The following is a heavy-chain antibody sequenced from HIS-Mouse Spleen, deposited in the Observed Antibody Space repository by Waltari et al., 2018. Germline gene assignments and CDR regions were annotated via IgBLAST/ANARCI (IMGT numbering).Heavy chain of an antibody. CDR2: IYYSGST. D-gene: IGHD3-3*01. V-gene: IGHV4-31*03. CDR1: GGPLSRGRYS. J-gene: IGHJ5*02. Sequence: QVQLQESGPGLVKPSQTLSLTCTVSGGPLSRGRYSWSWIRPPPGKCLEWIGYIYYSGSTYYNPSLKSRVTISVDTSKNQFSLKLSSVTAADTAVYYCARSPYYDFWSGYSDNWFDPWGQGTLVTVSS. CDR3: ARSPYYDFWSGYSDNWFDP.